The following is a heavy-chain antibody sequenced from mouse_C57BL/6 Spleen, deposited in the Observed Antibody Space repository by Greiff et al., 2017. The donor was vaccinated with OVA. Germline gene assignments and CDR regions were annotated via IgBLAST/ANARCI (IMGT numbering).Heavy chain of an antibody. Sequence: VQLQESGAELVKPGASVKISCKASGYAFSSYWMNWVKQRPGKGLEWIGQIYPGDGDTNYNGKFKGKATLTADKSSSTAYMQLSSLTSEDSAVYFCARSSADYYGSSYDAMDYWGQGTSVTVSS. D-gene: IGHD1-1*01. CDR2: IYPGDGDT. CDR1: GYAFSSYW. J-gene: IGHJ4*01. V-gene: IGHV1-80*01. CDR3: ARSSADYYGSSYDAMDY.